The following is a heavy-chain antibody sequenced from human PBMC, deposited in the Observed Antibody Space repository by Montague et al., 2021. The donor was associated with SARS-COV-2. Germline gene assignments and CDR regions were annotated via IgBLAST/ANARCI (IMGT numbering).Heavy chain of an antibody. Sequence: SETLSLTCAVDGGSFTGYSWNWIRQPPGKGLEWIGEVKHPGGTNYNPYLNSRGTISIAMSKKQISLNLESVTAADTAVYYCARPVSSSWHRFEYWGQGTLVTVSS. J-gene: IGHJ4*02. CDR2: VKHPGGT. D-gene: IGHD2-15*01. V-gene: IGHV4-34*01. CDR3: ARPVSSSWHRFEY. CDR1: GGSFTGYS.